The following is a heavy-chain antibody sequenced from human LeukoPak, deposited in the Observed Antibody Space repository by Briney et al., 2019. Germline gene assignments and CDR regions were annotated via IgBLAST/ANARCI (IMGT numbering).Heavy chain of an antibody. V-gene: IGHV3-23*01. J-gene: IGHJ4*02. D-gene: IGHD3-9*01. CDR2: ISSIISTT. CDR1: GFTFSSYA. Sequence: GGSLRLSCAASGFTFSSYAMSWVRQAPGKGLEWVSAISSIISTTYCADSVKGRFTISRDNSKNTLYLQMNSLRAEDTAVYYCAKDRGGGVRYYDYWGQGTLVTVSS. CDR3: AKDRGGGVRYYDY.